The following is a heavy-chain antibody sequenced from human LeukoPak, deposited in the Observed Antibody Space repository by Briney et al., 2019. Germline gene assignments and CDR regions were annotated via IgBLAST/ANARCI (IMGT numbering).Heavy chain of an antibody. CDR3: AKDYGYYDSSGYSYYFDY. V-gene: IGHV3-23*01. Sequence: QAGGSLGLSCAASGFTFSSYAMSWVRQAPGKGLEWVSAISGSGGSTYYADSVKGRFTISRDNSKNTLYLQMNSLRAEDTAVYYCAKDYGYYDSSGYSYYFDYWGQGTLVTVSS. J-gene: IGHJ4*02. CDR2: ISGSGGST. D-gene: IGHD3-22*01. CDR1: GFTFSSYA.